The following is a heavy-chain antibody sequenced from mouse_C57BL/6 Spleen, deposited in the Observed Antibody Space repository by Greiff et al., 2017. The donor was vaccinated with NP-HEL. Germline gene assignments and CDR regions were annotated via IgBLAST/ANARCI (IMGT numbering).Heavy chain of an antibody. CDR1: GYTFTTYP. V-gene: IGHV1-47*01. D-gene: IGHD1-1*01. J-gene: IGHJ1*03. CDR2: FHPYNDDT. Sequence: QVQLQQSGAELVKPGASVKMSCKASGYTFTTYPIEWMKQNHGKSLEWIGNFHPYNDDTKYNEKFKGKATLSVEKSSSTVYLELSRLTSDDSAVYYSAKRYNGSGYWYFDVWGTGTTVTVSS. CDR3: AKRYNGSGYWYFDV.